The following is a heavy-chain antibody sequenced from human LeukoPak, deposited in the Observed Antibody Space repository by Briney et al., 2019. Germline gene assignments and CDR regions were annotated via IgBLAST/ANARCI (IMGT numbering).Heavy chain of an antibody. V-gene: IGHV4-61*02. CDR3: GRAPYGPLDH. D-gene: IGHD3-10*01. J-gene: IGHJ4*02. Sequence: PSETLSLTCTVSGDSISSGSYFWSWTRQPAGKGLEWIGRISTTGSTNYNPSLKSRISISAVTSKNQFSLSLTSVTAADTAVYYCGRAPYGPLDHWGQGILVTVSS. CDR2: ISTTGST. CDR1: GDSISSGSYF.